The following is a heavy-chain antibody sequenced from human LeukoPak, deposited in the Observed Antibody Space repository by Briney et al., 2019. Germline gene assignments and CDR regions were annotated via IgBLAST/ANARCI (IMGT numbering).Heavy chain of an antibody. J-gene: IGHJ4*02. D-gene: IGHD3-22*01. CDR2: IKSKTDGGTT. CDR3: TTDGYYYDTSGYQPGD. Sequence: GGSMTLACAASGFTFSNAWMGWVRQAPGKGLEWVGRIKSKTDGGTTDYAAPVNGRFTISRDDSNNTLYLQMNSLKTEDTAVYYCTTDGYYYDTSGYQPGDWGQGTLVTVSS. V-gene: IGHV3-15*01. CDR1: GFTFSNAW.